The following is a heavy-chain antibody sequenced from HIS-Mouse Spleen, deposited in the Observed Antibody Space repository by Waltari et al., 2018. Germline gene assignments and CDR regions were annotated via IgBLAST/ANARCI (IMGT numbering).Heavy chain of an antibody. D-gene: IGHD6-13*01. J-gene: IGHJ2*01. CDR3: AREIPYSSSWYDWYFDL. CDR1: GGSISSSSYD. Sequence: QLQLQESGPGLVKPSETPSLTCTVSGGSISSSSYDWGWIRQPPGKGLEWIGSIYYSGSTYYNPSLKSRVTISVDTSKNQFSLKLSSVTAADTAVYYCAREIPYSSSWYDWYFDLWGRGTLVTVSS. V-gene: IGHV4-39*07. CDR2: IYYSGST.